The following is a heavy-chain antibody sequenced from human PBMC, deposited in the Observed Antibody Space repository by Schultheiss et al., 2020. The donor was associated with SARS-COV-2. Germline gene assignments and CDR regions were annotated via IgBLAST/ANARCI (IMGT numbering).Heavy chain of an antibody. D-gene: IGHD7-27*01. Sequence: GESLKISCAASGFTFSSYAMSWVRQAPGKGLEWVAVISYDGSNKYYADSVKGRFTISRDNSKNTLYLQMNSLRSEDTAVYYCARDRANWAAYYYYGMDVWGQGTTVTVSS. V-gene: IGHV3-30*04. J-gene: IGHJ6*02. CDR3: ARDRANWAAYYYYGMDV. CDR2: ISYDGSNK. CDR1: GFTFSSYA.